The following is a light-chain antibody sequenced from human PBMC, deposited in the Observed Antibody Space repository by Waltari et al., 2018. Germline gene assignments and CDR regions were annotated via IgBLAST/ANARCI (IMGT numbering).Light chain of an antibody. Sequence: EIVLTQSPGTLSLSPGERATLSCRASQTVTSNYLAWYQQQKPGQAPRLLIYGASNRATGIPGRFSGSGSGTDITLTISRLEPEDFAVYYCQHYGTSPETFGQGTKLQIK. V-gene: IGKV3-20*01. J-gene: IGKJ2*01. CDR2: GAS. CDR1: QTVTSNY. CDR3: QHYGTSPET.